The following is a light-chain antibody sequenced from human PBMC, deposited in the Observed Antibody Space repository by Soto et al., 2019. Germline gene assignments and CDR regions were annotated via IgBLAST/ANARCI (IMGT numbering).Light chain of an antibody. Sequence: QSALTQPRSVSGSPGQSVTISCTGTSSVVGGYNYVSWYQQHPGKAPKLMIYDVSKRPSGVPDRFSGSKSGNTASLTISGLQAEDEADYYCCSYAGSPLYVFGTGTKVTVL. V-gene: IGLV2-11*01. J-gene: IGLJ1*01. CDR1: SSVVGGYNY. CDR3: CSYAGSPLYV. CDR2: DVS.